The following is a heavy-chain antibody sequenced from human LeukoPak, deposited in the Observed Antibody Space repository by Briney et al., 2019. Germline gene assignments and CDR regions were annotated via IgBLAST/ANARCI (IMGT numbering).Heavy chain of an antibody. CDR1: GFTFSGSW. Sequence: PGGSLRLSCAASGFTFSGSWMSWVRQAPGKGLEWVANIKQDASEIYYVDSVKGRFTISRDNAKNSLYLQMNSLRADDTAVYYCARDKIVGPTTLDHWGQGTLVTVSS. J-gene: IGHJ4*02. CDR3: ARDKIVGPTTLDH. CDR2: IKQDASEI. D-gene: IGHD1-26*01. V-gene: IGHV3-7*01.